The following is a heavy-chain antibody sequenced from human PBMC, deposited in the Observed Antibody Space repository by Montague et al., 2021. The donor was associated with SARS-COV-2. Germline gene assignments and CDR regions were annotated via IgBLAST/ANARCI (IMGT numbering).Heavy chain of an antibody. CDR2: IYYSGST. CDR1: GGSISSYY. CDR3: ARDSHYYDSSGHFDH. Sequence: SETLSLTCTVSGGSISSYYWSWIRQPPGKGLEWIGYIYYSGSTNYNPSLKSRVTISVDTSKNRFSLKLSSVTAADTAVYYCARDSHYYDSSGHFDHWGQGTLVTVSS. V-gene: IGHV4-59*13. J-gene: IGHJ4*02. D-gene: IGHD3-22*01.